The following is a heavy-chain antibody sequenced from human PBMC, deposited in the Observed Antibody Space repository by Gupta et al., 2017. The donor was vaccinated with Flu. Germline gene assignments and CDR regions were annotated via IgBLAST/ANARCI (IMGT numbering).Heavy chain of an antibody. CDR1: GGRFSSG. CDR2: FIPVFGTT. Sequence: QVELVQSGPEAKRPGSSVKVSCKASGGRFSSGVSWVRQAPGQGLEWVGGFIPVFGTTKYAQNLQGRVSITADRSTSTSYLEVTGLKHEDAAIYYCVRLPGDFSNWFHAWGQGTLVTVSS. J-gene: IGHJ5*02. V-gene: IGHV1-69*06. D-gene: IGHD4-17*01. CDR3: VRLPGDFSNWFHA.